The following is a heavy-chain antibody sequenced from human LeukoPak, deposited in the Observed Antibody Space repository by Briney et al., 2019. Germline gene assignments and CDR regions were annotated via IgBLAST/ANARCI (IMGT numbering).Heavy chain of an antibody. V-gene: IGHV3-30*02. Sequence: QPGGSLRLSCAASGFTFSSYGMHWVRQAPGKGLDWVAFIRYDGSNKCYADSVKGRFTISRDNSKNTLYLQMNSLGAEDTAVYYCAKDPAAWISGFDYWGQGTLVTVSS. J-gene: IGHJ4*02. CDR3: AKDPAAWISGFDY. D-gene: IGHD1-26*01. CDR2: IRYDGSNK. CDR1: GFTFSSYG.